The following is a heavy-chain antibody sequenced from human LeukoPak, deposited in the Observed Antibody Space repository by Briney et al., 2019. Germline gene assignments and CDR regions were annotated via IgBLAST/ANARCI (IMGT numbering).Heavy chain of an antibody. CDR2: IYPGDSDT. Sequence: GEALKISFKGSGYRFTSYWIGWVRPVPGKGLEWMGSIYPGDSDTKYSPSFQGQVTISADKSISTAYLQWSSLKASDTAMYYCATHPGRDGYNPFDYWGQGTLVTVSS. D-gene: IGHD5-24*01. CDR3: ATHPGRDGYNPFDY. V-gene: IGHV5-51*01. J-gene: IGHJ4*02. CDR1: GYRFTSYW.